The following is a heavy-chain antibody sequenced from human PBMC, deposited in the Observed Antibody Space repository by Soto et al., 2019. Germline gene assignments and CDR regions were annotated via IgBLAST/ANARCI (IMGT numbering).Heavy chain of an antibody. CDR1: GGSITNYY. CDR3: ARDDYKDGGNNWFDP. Sequence: SETLSLTCTVSGGSITNYYWSWIRQPAGKGLEWIGRIYTKERTNYNLSFRNRVIMSVDTSKNQFSLKLDAVTAADTAVYYCARDDYKDGGNNWFDPWGQGTLVTVSS. CDR2: IYTKERT. V-gene: IGHV4-4*07. D-gene: IGHD3-16*01. J-gene: IGHJ5*02.